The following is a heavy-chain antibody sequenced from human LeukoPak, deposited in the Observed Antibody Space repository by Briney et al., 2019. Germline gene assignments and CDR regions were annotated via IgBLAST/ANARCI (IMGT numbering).Heavy chain of an antibody. CDR3: ARGGGSFYNY. CDR1: GFTFSNYN. Sequence: GGSLRLSCAASGFTFSNYNMNWVRQAPGKGLEWVSSCSSSSSYIYYADSVKGRFTISRDNAKNSLYLQMNSLRAEDTAVYYCARGGGSFYNYWGQGTLVTVSS. CDR2: CSSSSSYI. D-gene: IGHD2-15*01. J-gene: IGHJ4*02. V-gene: IGHV3-21*01.